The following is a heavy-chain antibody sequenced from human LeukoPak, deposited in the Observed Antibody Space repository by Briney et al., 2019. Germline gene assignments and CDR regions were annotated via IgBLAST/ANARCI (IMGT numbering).Heavy chain of an antibody. V-gene: IGHV3-53*01. J-gene: IGHJ4*02. D-gene: IGHD3-10*01. CDR2: IYSGGST. CDR1: GFAVSSNY. CDR3: VRGSRGGSGSPSIDY. Sequence: PGGSLRLSCAASGFAVSSNYMSWARQAPGKGLEWVSVIYSGGSTYYADSVKGLFTISRDNSKNTLYLQRNSLRAEDTAVYYCVRGSRGGSGSPSIDYWGQGTLVTVSS.